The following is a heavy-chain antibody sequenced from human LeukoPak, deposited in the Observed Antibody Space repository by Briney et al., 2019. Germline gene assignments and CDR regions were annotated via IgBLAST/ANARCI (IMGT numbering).Heavy chain of an antibody. J-gene: IGHJ6*03. D-gene: IGHD3-16*01. CDR3: AKAPRFGDHAAEYFYYYMDV. Sequence: SCKASGGTFSSYAMSWVRQAPGKGLEWVSSIPRNGDSTYYADSVKGRFTTSRDNSKNTLYVQMNSLRVDDTAVYYCAKAPRFGDHAAEYFYYYMDVWGKGTTVTVSS. CDR1: GGTFSSYA. V-gene: IGHV3-23*01. CDR2: IPRNGDST.